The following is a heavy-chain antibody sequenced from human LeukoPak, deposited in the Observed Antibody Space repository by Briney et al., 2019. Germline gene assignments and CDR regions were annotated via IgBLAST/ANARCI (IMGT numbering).Heavy chain of an antibody. CDR1: GGSISSSSYY. Sequence: PSETLSLTCTVSGGSISSSSYYWGWIRQPPGKGLEWIGSIYYSGSTYYNPSLKSRVTISVDTSKNQFSLKLSSVTAADTAVYYCARLTTIFGVVIQGAAIDYWGQGTLVTVSS. V-gene: IGHV4-39*01. D-gene: IGHD3-3*01. CDR2: IYYSGST. CDR3: ARLTTIFGVVIQGAAIDY. J-gene: IGHJ4*02.